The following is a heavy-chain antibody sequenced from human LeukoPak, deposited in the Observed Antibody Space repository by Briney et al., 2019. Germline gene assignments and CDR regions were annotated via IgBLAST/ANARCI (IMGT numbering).Heavy chain of an antibody. CDR1: GYTFTGYY. J-gene: IGHJ4*02. V-gene: IGHV1-2*06. Sequence: ASVKVSSKASGYTFTGYYMHWVRQAPGQGLEWMGRINPNSGGTNYAQKFQGRVTMTRDTSISTAYMELSRLRSDDTAVYYCATFEELLRFDYWGQGTLVTVSS. CDR2: INPNSGGT. D-gene: IGHD1-26*01. CDR3: ATFEELLRFDY.